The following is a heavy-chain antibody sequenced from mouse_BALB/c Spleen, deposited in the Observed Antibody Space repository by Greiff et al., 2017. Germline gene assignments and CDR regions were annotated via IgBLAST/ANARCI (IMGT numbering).Heavy chain of an antibody. Sequence: EVKLMESGAELVKPGASVKLSCTASGFNIKDTYMHWVKQRPEQGLEWIGRIDPANGNTKYDPKFQGKATITADTSSNTAYLQLSSLTSEDTAVYYCARRRLRGAMDYWGQGTSVTVSS. V-gene: IGHV14-3*02. CDR1: GFNIKDTY. J-gene: IGHJ4*01. CDR2: IDPANGNT. D-gene: IGHD2-4*01. CDR3: ARRRLRGAMDY.